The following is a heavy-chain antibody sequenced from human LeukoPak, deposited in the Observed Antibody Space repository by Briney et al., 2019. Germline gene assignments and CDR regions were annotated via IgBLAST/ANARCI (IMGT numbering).Heavy chain of an antibody. J-gene: IGHJ4*02. D-gene: IGHD5-18*01. CDR2: TYYRSKWYK. CDR3: AREIQLWLLGGEYYFDY. V-gene: IGHV6-1*01. Sequence: SQTLSLTCAISGDSVSSNSAAWNWIRQSPSRGLEWLGRTYYRSKWYKDYAVSVKSRITINPDTSKNQFSLQLNSVTPEDTAVYYCAREIQLWLLGGEYYFDYWGQGTLVTVSS. CDR1: GDSVSSNSAA.